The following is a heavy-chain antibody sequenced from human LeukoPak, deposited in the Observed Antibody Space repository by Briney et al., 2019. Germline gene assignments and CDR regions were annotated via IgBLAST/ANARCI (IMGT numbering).Heavy chain of an antibody. J-gene: IGHJ4*02. D-gene: IGHD3-3*01. CDR3: AKDSTYYDFWSYFDY. CDR1: GFTFSSYA. CDR2: ISGSGGST. V-gene: IGHV3-23*01. Sequence: GGSLRLSCAASGFTFSSYAMSWVRQAPGKGLEWVSAISGSGGSTYYADSVKGRFTISRDNSKNTLYQQMNSLRAEDTAVYYCAKDSTYYDFWSYFDYWGQGTLVTVSS.